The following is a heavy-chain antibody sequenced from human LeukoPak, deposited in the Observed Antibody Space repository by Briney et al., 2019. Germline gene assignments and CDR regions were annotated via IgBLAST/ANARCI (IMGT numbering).Heavy chain of an antibody. D-gene: IGHD3-16*01. CDR1: GGSISSSNW. CDR2: IYHSGST. Sequence: SETLSLTCAVSGGSISSSNWWSWVRQPPGKGLEWIGEIYHSGSTNYNPSLKSRVTISVDKSKNQFSLKLSSVTAADTAVYYCARDLARDYYYYYGMDVWGQGTTVTVSS. V-gene: IGHV4-4*02. CDR3: ARDLARDYYYYYGMDV. J-gene: IGHJ6*02.